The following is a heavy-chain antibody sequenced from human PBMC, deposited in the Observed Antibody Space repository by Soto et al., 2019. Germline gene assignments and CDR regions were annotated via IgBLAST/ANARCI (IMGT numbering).Heavy chain of an antibody. CDR2: IIPILGIA. V-gene: IGHV1-69*02. D-gene: IGHD6-13*01. J-gene: IGHJ5*02. CDR3: ARARGIAAAGSRPTYGWFDP. CDR1: GGTFSSYT. Sequence: QVQLVQSGAEVKKPGSSVKVSCKASGGTFSSYTISWVRQAPGQGLEWMGRIIPILGIANYAQKFQGRVTITADKSTSTAYMELSSLRSEDTAVYYCARARGIAAAGSRPTYGWFDPWGQGTLVTVSS.